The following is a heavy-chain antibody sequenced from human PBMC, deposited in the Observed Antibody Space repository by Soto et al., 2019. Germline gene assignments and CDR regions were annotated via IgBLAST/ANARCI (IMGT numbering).Heavy chain of an antibody. CDR1: GYTFTSYA. CDR3: ARGWGTDYDILTGYYRAFDY. CDR2: INAGNGNT. J-gene: IGHJ4*02. V-gene: IGHV1-3*01. Sequence: GASVKVSCKASGYTFTSYAMHWVRQAPGQRLEWMGWINAGNGNTKYSQKFQGRVTITRDTSASTAYMELSSLRSEDTAVYYCARGWGTDYDILTGYYRAFDYWGQGTLVTVSS. D-gene: IGHD3-9*01.